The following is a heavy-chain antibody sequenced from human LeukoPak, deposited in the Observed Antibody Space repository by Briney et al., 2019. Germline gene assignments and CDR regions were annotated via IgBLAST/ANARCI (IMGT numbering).Heavy chain of an antibody. J-gene: IGHJ4*02. D-gene: IGHD4-17*01. CDR3: ARPRDYGFDD. V-gene: IGHV4-39*01. CDR2: IYFSGSS. Sequence: SETLSLTCTVSGGSISTNNYYWGWIRQPPGKGLEWIGTIYFSGSSYYNSSLKSRVTISLDTSKNQFSLQLKSLTAVDTAVYYCARPRDYGFDDWGQGTLVTVSS. CDR1: GGSISTNNYY.